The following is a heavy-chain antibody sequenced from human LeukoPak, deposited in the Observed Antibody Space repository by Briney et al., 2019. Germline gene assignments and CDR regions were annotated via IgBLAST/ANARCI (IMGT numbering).Heavy chain of an antibody. CDR2: ISYDGSHE. CDR1: GITFRSYG. Sequence: GGSLRLSCAASGITFRSYGMHWVRQAPGKGLEWVAVISYDGSHEYYADSVKGRFSISRDNSRNTLYLQMNSLRADDTAVYYCAKGARGDTVTSIVGLNWFDPWGQGTLVTVSS. V-gene: IGHV3-30*18. D-gene: IGHD4-17*01. CDR3: AKGARGDTVTSIVGLNWFDP. J-gene: IGHJ5*02.